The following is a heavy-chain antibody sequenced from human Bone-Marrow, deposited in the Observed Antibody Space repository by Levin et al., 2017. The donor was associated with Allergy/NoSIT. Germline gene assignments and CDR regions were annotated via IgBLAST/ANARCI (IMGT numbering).Heavy chain of an antibody. CDR1: GFTFSTYS. CDR3: ARRLPAATKWNCFDY. CDR2: ISADSGTI. Sequence: PGGSLRLSCAASGFTFSTYSMAWVRQAPGKGPEWVSIISADSGTIYYADSVKGRFTISRDNSKNTLYLQMSSLRADDTALYYCARRLPAATKWNCFDYWGQGTLVSVSS. D-gene: IGHD2-2*01. J-gene: IGHJ4*02. V-gene: IGHV3-23*01.